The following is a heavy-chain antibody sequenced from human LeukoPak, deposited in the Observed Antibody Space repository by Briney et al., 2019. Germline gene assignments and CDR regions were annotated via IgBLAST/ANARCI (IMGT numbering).Heavy chain of an antibody. CDR1: GFTFSSHE. J-gene: IGHJ3*02. D-gene: IGHD3-22*01. Sequence: GGSLRLSCTASGFTFSSHEMNWVRQAPGKGLEWLSYISSSSSNTRYADSVKGRFTVSRDNAKNSLYLQMNSLSAEDTAVYYCARERAFYDSSGYSGRHAFDIWGQGTMVTVSS. CDR2: ISSSSSNT. CDR3: ARERAFYDSSGYSGRHAFDI. V-gene: IGHV3-48*03.